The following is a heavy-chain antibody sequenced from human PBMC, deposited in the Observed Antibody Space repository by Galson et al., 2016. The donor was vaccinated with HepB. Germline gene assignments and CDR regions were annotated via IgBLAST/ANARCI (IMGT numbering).Heavy chain of an antibody. J-gene: IGHJ4*02. CDR3: AKDRTLSSDYFDS. CDR2: ISATGGST. CDR1: GFTFSSYA. Sequence: SLRLSCAASGFTFSSYAMSWVRQTPEKGLEWVSSISATGGSTHYADSVKGRFTISRDNSENTLYLQMDSLRAEDTALYYCAKDRTLSSDYFDSWGQGTLVTVSS. V-gene: IGHV3-23*01.